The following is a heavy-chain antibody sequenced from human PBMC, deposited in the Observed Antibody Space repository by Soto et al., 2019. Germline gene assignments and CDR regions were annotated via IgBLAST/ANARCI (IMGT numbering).Heavy chain of an antibody. J-gene: IGHJ6*02. CDR3: AKARQQLVRDYYYGMDV. D-gene: IGHD6-13*01. CDR2: ISYDGSNK. Sequence: QVQLVESGGGVVQPGRSLRLSCAASGFTFSSYGMHWVRQAPGKGLEWVAVISYDGSNKYYADSVKGRFTISRDNSKNTLYVQMTSLKAADTALYYCAKARQQLVRDYYYGMDVWGQGTTVTVSS. CDR1: GFTFSSYG. V-gene: IGHV3-30*18.